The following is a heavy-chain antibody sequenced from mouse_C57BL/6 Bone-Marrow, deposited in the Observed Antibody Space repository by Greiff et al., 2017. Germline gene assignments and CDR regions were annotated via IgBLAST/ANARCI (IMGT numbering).Heavy chain of an antibody. CDR2: INPSTGGT. Sequence: EVQLQQSGPELVKPGASVKISCKASGYSFTGYYMNWVKQSPEKSLEWIGEINPSTGGTTYNQKFKAKATLTVDKSSSTAYMQLKSLTSEDSAVYYCARWGIYYGNQDRCFDVWGTGTTVTVSS. CDR3: ARWGIYYGNQDRCFDV. CDR1: GYSFTGYY. J-gene: IGHJ1*03. V-gene: IGHV1-42*01. D-gene: IGHD2-1*01.